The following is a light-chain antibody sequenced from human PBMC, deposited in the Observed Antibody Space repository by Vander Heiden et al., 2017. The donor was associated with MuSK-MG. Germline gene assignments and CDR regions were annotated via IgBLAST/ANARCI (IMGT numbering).Light chain of an antibody. CDR2: AAS. V-gene: IGKV1-39*01. Sequence: DIQMTQSPSSLSASVGDRVTITCRASQSISSYLNWYQQKPGKAPKLLIYAASSFQSGVPSRFSGSGSGTDFTLTISRLQPEDFATYYCQQRDSTPWTFGQGTKVEIK. CDR1: QSISSY. CDR3: QQRDSTPWT. J-gene: IGKJ1*01.